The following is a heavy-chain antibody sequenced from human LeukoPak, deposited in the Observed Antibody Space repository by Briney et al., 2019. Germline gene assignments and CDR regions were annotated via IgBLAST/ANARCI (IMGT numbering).Heavy chain of an antibody. CDR2: IKPDGIDK. J-gene: IGHJ3*02. Sequence: GGSLRLSCVGSGFTFRNHWVNWVRQSPRKGLEWVADIKPDGIDKYYVDSARGRFTVSRDNAKNSAFLQMNSLRAEDTAIYYCATISAQTFDIWGQGTLVSVSS. CDR1: GFTFRNHW. CDR3: ATISAQTFDI. D-gene: IGHD5-24*01. V-gene: IGHV3-7*01.